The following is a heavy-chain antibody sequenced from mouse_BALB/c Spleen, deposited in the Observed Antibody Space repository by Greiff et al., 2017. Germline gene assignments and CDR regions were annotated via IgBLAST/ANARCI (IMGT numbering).Heavy chain of an antibody. D-gene: IGHD3-1*01. V-gene: IGHV5-17*02. J-gene: IGHJ3*01. Sequence: EVQLVESGGGLVQPGGSRKLSCAASGFTFSSFGMHWVRQAPEKGLEWVAYISSGSSTIYYADTVKGRFTISRDNPKNTLFLQMTSLRSEDTAMYYCARQLGDGFAYWGQGTLVTVSA. CDR2: ISSGSSTI. CDR3: ARQLGDGFAY. CDR1: GFTFSSFG.